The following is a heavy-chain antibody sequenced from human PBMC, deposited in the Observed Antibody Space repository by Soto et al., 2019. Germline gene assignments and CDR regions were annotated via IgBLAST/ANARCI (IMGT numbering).Heavy chain of an antibody. V-gene: IGHV3-21*06. Sequence: GGSVRLSCAAYGLTFTRYSMNWVRQAPGKGLEWVSSISSTTNYIYYGDSMKGRFTISRDNAKNSLYLEMNSLRAEDTAVDSWARESEDLTSNFDYWGQGTLVTVSS. J-gene: IGHJ4*02. CDR3: ARESEDLTSNFDY. CDR2: ISSTTNYI. CDR1: GLTFTRYS.